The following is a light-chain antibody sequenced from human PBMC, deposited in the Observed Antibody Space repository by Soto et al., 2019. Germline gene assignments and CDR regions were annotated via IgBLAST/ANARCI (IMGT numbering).Light chain of an antibody. CDR3: QHRSNWPRT. J-gene: IGKJ2*01. V-gene: IGKV3-11*01. Sequence: EIVLTQSPATLSLSPGDTATLSCRASQSVSRYLAWYQQKPGQAPRLLIYDASNRATGIPARFSGSGSGTDFTLTIGSLEPEDFAVYYCQHRSNWPRTFGQGPKVEIK. CDR2: DAS. CDR1: QSVSRY.